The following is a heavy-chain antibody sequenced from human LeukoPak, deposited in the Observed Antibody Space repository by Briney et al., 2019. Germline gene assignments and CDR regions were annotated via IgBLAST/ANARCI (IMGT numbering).Heavy chain of an antibody. Sequence: GGSLRLSCAGSGFTFSSCSMNWVRQAPGKGLEWVANINQDGSEKHYVDSVKGRFTISRDNAKNSLYLQMKRLRAEDTAVYYCARDQGFSYYYYYMDVWGKGTTVTVSS. CDR3: ARDQGFSYYYYYMDV. CDR1: GFTFSSCS. CDR2: INQDGSEK. D-gene: IGHD3-3*01. J-gene: IGHJ6*03. V-gene: IGHV3-7*01.